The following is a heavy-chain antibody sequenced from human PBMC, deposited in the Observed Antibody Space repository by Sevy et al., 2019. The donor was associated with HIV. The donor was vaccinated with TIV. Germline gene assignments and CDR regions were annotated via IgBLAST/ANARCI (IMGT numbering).Heavy chain of an antibody. V-gene: IGHV4-38-2*02. CDR3: ARGELYSGGGGYCSGGSCYSGLWFDP. Sequence: SETLSLTCTVSGYSISSGYYWGWIRQPPGKGLEWIGSIYHSASTYYNPSLKSRVTISVDTSKNQFSLKLSSVTAADTAVYYCARGELYSGGGGYCSGGSCYSGLWFDPWGQGTLVTVSS. CDR2: IYHSAST. CDR1: GYSISSGYY. D-gene: IGHD2-15*01. J-gene: IGHJ5*02.